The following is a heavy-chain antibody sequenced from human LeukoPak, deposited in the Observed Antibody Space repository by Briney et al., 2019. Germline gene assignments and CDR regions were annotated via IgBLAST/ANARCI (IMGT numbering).Heavy chain of an antibody. D-gene: IGHD3-22*01. Sequence: GGSLRLSCAASGFTFSSYAMSWVRQAPGKELEWVSGITGSGGSTYSADSVKGRFTISRDNSKNALYLQMTSLRAEDTAVYYCAKDQVWIVVGSFDYWGQGTLVTVSS. CDR2: ITGSGGST. V-gene: IGHV3-23*01. CDR1: GFTFSSYA. CDR3: AKDQVWIVVGSFDY. J-gene: IGHJ4*02.